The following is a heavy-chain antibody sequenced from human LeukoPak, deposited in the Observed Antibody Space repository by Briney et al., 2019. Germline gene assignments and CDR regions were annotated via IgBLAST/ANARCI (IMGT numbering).Heavy chain of an antibody. CDR1: GGSISSYY. V-gene: IGHV4-59*08. D-gene: IGHD3-3*01. CDR2: IYYSGST. CDR3: ARPNYDFWSGSNWFDP. Sequence: SETLSLTCTVSGGSISSYYWSWIRQPPGKGLEWIGYIYYSGSTNYNPSLKSRVTISVDTSKNQFSLKLSSVTAADTAVYYCARPNYDFWSGSNWFDPWGQGTLVTVSS. J-gene: IGHJ5*02.